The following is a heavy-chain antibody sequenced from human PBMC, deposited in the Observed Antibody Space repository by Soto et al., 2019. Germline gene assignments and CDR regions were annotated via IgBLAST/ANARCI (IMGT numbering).Heavy chain of an antibody. J-gene: IGHJ4*02. CDR2: IIPILGIA. Sequence: ASVKVSCKASGGTFSSYTISWVRQAPGQGLEWMGRIIPILGIANYAQKFQGRVTITADKSTSTAYMELSSLRSEDTAVYYCARVRGFDDYGDYDDPPGEDYWGQGTLVTVSS. V-gene: IGHV1-69*02. CDR3: ARVRGFDDYGDYDDPPGEDY. D-gene: IGHD4-17*01. CDR1: GGTFSSYT.